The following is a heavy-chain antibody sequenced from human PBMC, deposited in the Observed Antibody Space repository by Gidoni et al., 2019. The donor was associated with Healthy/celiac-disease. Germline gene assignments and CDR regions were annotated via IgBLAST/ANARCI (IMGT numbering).Heavy chain of an antibody. J-gene: IGHJ6*02. Sequence: QMKLVQSGAEVKKSGSSVKVSCKAAGYTVPYRYLHWVRQAPGQALGWMGWITPFNGNPNYAQKFQDRVTITRDRSMSTAYMELSSLRSEDTAMYYCASSGYAENDGMDVWGQGTTVTVSS. CDR3: ASSGYAENDGMDV. CDR1: GYTVPYRY. CDR2: ITPFNGNP. D-gene: IGHD5-12*01. V-gene: IGHV1-45*02.